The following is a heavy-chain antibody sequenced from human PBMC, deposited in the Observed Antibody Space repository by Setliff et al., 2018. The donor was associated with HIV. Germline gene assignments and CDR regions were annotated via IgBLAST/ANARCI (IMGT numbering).Heavy chain of an antibody. J-gene: IGHJ4*02. D-gene: IGHD3-10*01. CDR2: IHYSGST. Sequence: SETLSLTCTVYGGFIKNSNYYWGWIRQPPGKGLEWIGNIHYSGSTYYNPSLKSRVTISVDTSKNQFSLKLSSVTAADRAVYYCAREGVRRGLGSGSFRYRAYYFDQWGQGTLVTVSS. CDR1: GGFIKNSNYY. V-gene: IGHV4-39*02. CDR3: AREGVRRGLGSGSFRYRAYYFDQ.